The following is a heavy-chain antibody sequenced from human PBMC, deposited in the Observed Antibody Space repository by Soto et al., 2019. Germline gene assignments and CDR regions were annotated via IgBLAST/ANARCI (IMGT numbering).Heavy chain of an antibody. CDR2: IHYNGNT. V-gene: IGHV4-59*01. J-gene: IGHJ3*02. D-gene: IGHD6-19*01. Sequence: SETLSLTCTVSGDSISSYSWSWIRQPPGKGLEWIGNIHYNGNTKYSPSLKSRVTMSVDTSKNHFSLKLISVTTADTAVYFCARDSQWLPPDAFDIWGQGTMVTVSS. CDR1: GDSISSYS. CDR3: ARDSQWLPPDAFDI.